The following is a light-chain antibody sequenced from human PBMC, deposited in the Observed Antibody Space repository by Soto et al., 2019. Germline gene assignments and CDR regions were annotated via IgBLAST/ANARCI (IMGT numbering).Light chain of an antibody. CDR1: QSVSNNY. V-gene: IGKV3-20*01. CDR2: GAS. J-gene: IGKJ1*01. Sequence: EIVLTQSPGTLSLSPGERATLSCRASQSVSNNYLAWYQQKPGQSPRLLIYGASSRATGIPDRFSGSGSGTDFTLTISRLEPEDFAVYYCHRYGSSPWPFGQGTKVEI. CDR3: HRYGSSPWP.